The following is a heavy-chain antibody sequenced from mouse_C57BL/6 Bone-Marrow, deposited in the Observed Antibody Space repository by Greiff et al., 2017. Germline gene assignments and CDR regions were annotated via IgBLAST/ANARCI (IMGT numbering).Heavy chain of an antibody. CDR2: ISDGGSYT. D-gene: IGHD2-3*01. V-gene: IGHV5-4*01. CDR3: ARDVIYDGYYDAMDY. J-gene: IGHJ4*01. CDR1: GFTFSSYA. Sequence: EVQVVESGGGLVKPGGSLKLSCAASGFTFSSYAMSWVRQTPEKRLEWVATISDGGSYTYYPDNVKGRFTISRDNAKNNLYLQMSHLKSEDTAMYYCARDVIYDGYYDAMDYWGQGTSVTVSS.